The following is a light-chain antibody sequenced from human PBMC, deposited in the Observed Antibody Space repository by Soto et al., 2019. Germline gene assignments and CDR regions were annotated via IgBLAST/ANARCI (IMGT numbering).Light chain of an antibody. Sequence: EIVLTQSPGTLSLSPGERATLSCRASQSVGGSSLAWYQQRPGQAPRLLIYDTSNRATGIPDRFSGSGSGTDFTLTISRLEPEDFAVYYSQQHTNCTSITFGQWTRLGI. J-gene: IGKJ5*01. CDR3: QQHTNCTSIT. V-gene: IGKV3D-20*02. CDR1: QSVGGSS. CDR2: DTS.